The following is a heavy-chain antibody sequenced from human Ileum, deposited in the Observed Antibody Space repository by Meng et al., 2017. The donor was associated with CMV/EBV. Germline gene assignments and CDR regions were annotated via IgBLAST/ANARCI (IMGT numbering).Heavy chain of an antibody. Sequence: FRVYFSNWLRQPPGKGLEGSAGISQNGRTKYNPSLRNGGAISINTSRKRFALRLASLTAADTTVYYCAGWAGDGHSAKPFDSWGQGTLVTVSS. CDR1: FRVYF. J-gene: IGHJ4*02. D-gene: IGHD5-24*01. V-gene: IGHV4-34*01. CDR3: AGWAGDGHSAKPFDS. CDR2: ISQNGRT.